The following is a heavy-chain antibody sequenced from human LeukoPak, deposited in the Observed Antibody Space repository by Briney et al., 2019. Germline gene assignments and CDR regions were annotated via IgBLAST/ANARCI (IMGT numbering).Heavy chain of an antibody. Sequence: SETLSLTCTVSGGSISSFYWSWIRLPPEKGLEWIGYIYYTGNTNYNPSLKSRVTISVDTSKNQYSLKLTSVTAADTAVYYCASAGIYYSDAFDIWGQGTMVTVSS. CDR2: IYYTGNT. CDR1: GGSISSFY. CDR3: ASAGIYYSDAFDI. V-gene: IGHV4-59*01. D-gene: IGHD3-10*01. J-gene: IGHJ3*02.